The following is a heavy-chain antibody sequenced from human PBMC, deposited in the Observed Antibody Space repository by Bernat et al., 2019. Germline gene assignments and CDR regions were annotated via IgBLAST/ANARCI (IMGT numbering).Heavy chain of an antibody. CDR2: INSEGTTT. CDR1: GFTFSSNW. CDR3: TRGYINYQVFDY. V-gene: IGHV3-74*01. Sequence: EVQLVESGGGLVQPGGSLRLSCAASGFTFSSNWMHWVRQAPGKGLVWVSRINSEGTTTNYADSVKGRFTISRDNAKNTLFLQMNSLRAEDTAVYYCTRGYINYQVFDYWGQGTLVTVSS. D-gene: IGHD4-11*01. J-gene: IGHJ4*02.